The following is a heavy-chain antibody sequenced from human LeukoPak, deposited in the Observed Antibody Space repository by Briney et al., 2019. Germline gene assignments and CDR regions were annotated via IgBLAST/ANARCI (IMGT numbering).Heavy chain of an antibody. J-gene: IGHJ4*02. CDR3: TNGGSRTVYDLLGNDY. D-gene: IGHD3-9*01. CDR1: GFSFSTYD. Sequence: GGSLRLSCAASGFSFSTYDMSWVRQAPGKGLEWVSGISGSGGSTYYADSVKGRFTISRDNSKNTLYLQMNSLKTEDTAVYYCTNGGSRTVYDLLGNDYWGQGTLVTVSS. CDR2: ISGSGGST. V-gene: IGHV3-23*01.